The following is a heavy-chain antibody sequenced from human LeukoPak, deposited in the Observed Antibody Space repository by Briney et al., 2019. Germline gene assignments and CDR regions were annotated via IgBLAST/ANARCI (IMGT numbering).Heavy chain of an antibody. CDR2: IYYSGST. Sequence: PSETLSLTCTVSGGSISSYYWSWIRQPPGKGLEWIGYIYYSGSTNYNPSLKSRVTISVDTSKNQFSMKLSSVTAADTAVYYCARAAGYSGYDWYYYYGMDVWGQGTTVTVSS. J-gene: IGHJ6*02. D-gene: IGHD5-12*01. V-gene: IGHV4-59*01. CDR1: GGSISSYY. CDR3: ARAAGYSGYDWYYYYGMDV.